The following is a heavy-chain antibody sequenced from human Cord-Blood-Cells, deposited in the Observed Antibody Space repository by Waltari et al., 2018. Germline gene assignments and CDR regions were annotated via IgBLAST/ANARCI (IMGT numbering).Heavy chain of an antibody. CDR2: INQSGST. D-gene: IGHD6-13*01. CDR3: ATRHGYSSSWYYFQH. Sequence: QVQLQQWGAGLLKPSETLSLTCAVYGGSFSGYYWSWIRQPPGKGLEWIGEINQSGSTNYNPSLKSRVTISVDTSKNQFSLKLSSVTAADTAVYYCATRHGYSSSWYYFQHWGQGTLVTVSS. CDR1: GGSFSGYY. V-gene: IGHV4-34*01. J-gene: IGHJ1*01.